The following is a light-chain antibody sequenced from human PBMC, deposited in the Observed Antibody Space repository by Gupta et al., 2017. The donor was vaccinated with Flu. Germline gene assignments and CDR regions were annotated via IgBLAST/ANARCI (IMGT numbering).Light chain of an antibody. Sequence: TSLAASVGDRVIITGRSSQSISRYLHWYQQKPGKAPNLRRRADTSLKSGGRSDVCCSDFSKNITIYVCSREPEDFAAYYCQQPSSCPPFTFGQGTKV. CDR1: QSISRY. J-gene: IGKJ1*01. V-gene: IGKV1-39*01. CDR2: ADT. CDR3: QQPSSCPPFT.